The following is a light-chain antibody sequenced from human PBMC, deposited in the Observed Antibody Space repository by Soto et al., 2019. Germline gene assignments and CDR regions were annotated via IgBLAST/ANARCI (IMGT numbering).Light chain of an antibody. Sequence: DIQMTQSRSTLSASIGDRVTITCRASQSISSWLAWYQQKPGKAPKLLIYDASSLESGVPSRFSGSGSGTDFSLTIRSLQSDDFATYFCQHYYTYPPTFGQGTKVDI. CDR3: QHYYTYPPT. J-gene: IGKJ1*01. V-gene: IGKV1-5*01. CDR2: DAS. CDR1: QSISSW.